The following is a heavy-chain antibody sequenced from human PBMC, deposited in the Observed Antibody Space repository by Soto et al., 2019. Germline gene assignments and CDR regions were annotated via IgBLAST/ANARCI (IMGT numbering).Heavy chain of an antibody. D-gene: IGHD3-3*01. CDR3: AKPYDFWSGYYGPSYNWFDP. CDR2: ISGSGGST. J-gene: IGHJ5*02. Sequence: GGSLRLSCAASGFTFSSYAMSWVRQAPGKGLEWVSAISGSGGSTYYADSVKGRFTISRDNSKNTLYLQMNSLRAEDTAVYYCAKPYDFWSGYYGPSYNWFDPWGQGTLVTVSS. V-gene: IGHV3-23*01. CDR1: GFTFSSYA.